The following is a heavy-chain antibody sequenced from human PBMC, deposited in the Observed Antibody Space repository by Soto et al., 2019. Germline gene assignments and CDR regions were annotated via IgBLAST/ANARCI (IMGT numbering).Heavy chain of an antibody. D-gene: IGHD6-13*01. Sequence: PSETLSLTCAVYGGSFSGYYWSWIRQPPGKGLEWIGEINHSGSTTYNPSLKSRVTISVDTSKNQFSLKLSSVTAADTAVYYCARGGGGSSWYYYYYGMDVWGQGTTVTVSS. CDR2: INHSGST. J-gene: IGHJ6*02. CDR1: GGSFSGYY. CDR3: ARGGGGSSWYYYYYGMDV. V-gene: IGHV4-34*01.